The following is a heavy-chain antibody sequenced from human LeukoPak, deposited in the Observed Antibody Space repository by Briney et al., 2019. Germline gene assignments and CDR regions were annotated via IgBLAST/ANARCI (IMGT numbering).Heavy chain of an antibody. D-gene: IGHD3-10*01. CDR1: GGSISSSSYY. V-gene: IGHV4-39*07. Sequence: SETLSLTCTVSGGSISSSSYYWGWIRQPPGKGLEWIGCIYYSGSTYYNPSLKSRVTISVDTSKNQFSLKLSSVTAADTAVYYCARREDGSGATDYWGQGTLVTVSS. CDR3: ARREDGSGATDY. CDR2: IYYSGST. J-gene: IGHJ4*02.